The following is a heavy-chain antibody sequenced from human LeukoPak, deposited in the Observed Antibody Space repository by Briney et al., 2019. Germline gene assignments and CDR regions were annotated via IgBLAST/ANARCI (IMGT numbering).Heavy chain of an antibody. J-gene: IGHJ3*02. CDR3: ARAVHDGAFDI. D-gene: IGHD1-1*01. CDR1: GGSISSYY. Sequence: PSETLSLTCTVSGGSISSYYWSWIRQPPGKGLEWIGYIYYGGSTNYNPSLKSRVTIPVDTSKNQFTLKLSSVTAADTAVYYCARAVHDGAFDIWGQGTMVTVSS. V-gene: IGHV4-59*01. CDR2: IYYGGST.